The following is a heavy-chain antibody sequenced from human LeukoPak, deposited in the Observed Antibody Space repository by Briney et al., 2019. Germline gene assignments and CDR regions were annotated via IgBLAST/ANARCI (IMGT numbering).Heavy chain of an antibody. V-gene: IGHV4-4*07. CDR1: GGSLSSYY. Sequence: SETLSLTCTVSGGSLSSYYWSWLRQPAGKGLEWIGRIYTSGSTNYNPSLKSRVTMSVDTSKNQFSLKLSSVTAADTAVYYCAGRQYSSSWYNGMDVWGQGTTVTVSS. D-gene: IGHD6-13*01. CDR2: IYTSGST. CDR3: AGRQYSSSWYNGMDV. J-gene: IGHJ6*02.